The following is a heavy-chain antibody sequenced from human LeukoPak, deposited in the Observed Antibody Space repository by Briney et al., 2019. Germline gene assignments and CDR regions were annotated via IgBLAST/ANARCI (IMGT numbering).Heavy chain of an antibody. CDR2: ICYDGSNK. Sequence: GETLRLSCAASGFTFSGYGMHLIRQAPGKGLEWVGVICYDGSNKYYADSVKGRFTISRDNSKNQLYLQMNSLSAEDTAVYYCARDPRYSSSIIDYCGQGKLVTVSS. CDR3: ARDPRYSSSIIDY. V-gene: IGHV3-33*01. J-gene: IGHJ4*02. CDR1: GFTFSGYG. D-gene: IGHD6-13*01.